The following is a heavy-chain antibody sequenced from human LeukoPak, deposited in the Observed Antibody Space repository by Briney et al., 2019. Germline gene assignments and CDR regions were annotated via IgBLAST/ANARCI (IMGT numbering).Heavy chain of an antibody. J-gene: IGHJ6*02. V-gene: IGHV3-30*18. CDR3: AKVIFACSSASCSNYYYYGVDV. CDR1: GFIFSHYG. D-gene: IGHD2-2*01. CDR2: ISFDGSNK. Sequence: GGSLRLSCAASGFIFSHYGMHWVRQAPGKGLEWVAVISFDGSNKYYADSVKGRFTISSDNSKNTLYLQMNSLRAEDTAVYYCAKVIFACSSASCSNYYYYGVDVWGQGTTVTVSS.